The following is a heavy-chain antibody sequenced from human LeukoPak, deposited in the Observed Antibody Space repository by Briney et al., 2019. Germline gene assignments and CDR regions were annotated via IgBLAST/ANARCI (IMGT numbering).Heavy chain of an antibody. J-gene: IGHJ6*03. CDR1: GYTFTSYG. CDR3: ATGGNVLYYMDV. D-gene: IGHD4-23*01. CDR2: FDPEDGET. V-gene: IGHV1-24*01. Sequence: ASVKVSCKASGYTFTSYGISWVRQAPGQGLEWMGGFDPEDGETIYAQKFQGRVTMTEDTSTDTAYMELSSLRSEDTAVYYCATGGNVLYYMDVWGKGTTVTVSS.